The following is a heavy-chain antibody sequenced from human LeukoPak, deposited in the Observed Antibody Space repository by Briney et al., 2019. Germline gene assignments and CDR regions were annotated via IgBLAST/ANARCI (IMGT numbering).Heavy chain of an antibody. J-gene: IGHJ6*04. CDR2: IYYSGST. CDR1: GGSISSSSYY. Sequence: SETLSLTCTVSGGSISSSSYYWGWIRQPPGKGLEWIGTIYYSGSTYYNPSLKSRVTISVDTSKNQFSLKLSSVTAADTAVYYCARERREYGMDVWGKGTTVTVSS. V-gene: IGHV4-39*07. D-gene: IGHD2/OR15-2a*01. CDR3: ARERREYGMDV.